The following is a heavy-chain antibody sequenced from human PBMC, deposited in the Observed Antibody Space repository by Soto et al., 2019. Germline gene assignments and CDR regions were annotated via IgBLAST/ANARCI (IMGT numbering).Heavy chain of an antibody. Sequence: QVQLVQSGAEVKKPGASVKVSCKASGYTFTSYGISWVRQAPGQGLEWMGWISAYNGNTNYAQKLQGRVTMTTDTSTSTAYMEQRSLRSDETAVYYCARDLLYVKDIVVVPAAQHYYYGMDVWGQGTTVTVSS. D-gene: IGHD2-2*01. J-gene: IGHJ6*02. CDR1: GYTFTSYG. V-gene: IGHV1-18*01. CDR2: ISAYNGNT. CDR3: ARDLLYVKDIVVVPAAQHYYYGMDV.